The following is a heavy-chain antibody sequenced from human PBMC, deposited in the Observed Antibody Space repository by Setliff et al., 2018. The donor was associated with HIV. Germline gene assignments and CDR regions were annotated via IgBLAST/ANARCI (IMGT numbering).Heavy chain of an antibody. CDR3: ARAPTGVTNAFDI. D-gene: IGHD2-8*02. CDR1: GGSMGSHY. CDR2: IHYTGIS. J-gene: IGHJ3*02. V-gene: IGHV4-59*08. Sequence: PSETLSLPCVISGGSMGSHYWSWIRQSPGKGLEWIGNIHYTGISDINPSLKRRATISLDRPKNQFSLRLSSVTAADTAVYYCARAPTGVTNAFDIWGQGTMVTVSS.